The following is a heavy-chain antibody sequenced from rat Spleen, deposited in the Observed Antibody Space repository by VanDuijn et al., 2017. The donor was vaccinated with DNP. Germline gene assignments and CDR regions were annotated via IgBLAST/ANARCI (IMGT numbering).Heavy chain of an antibody. V-gene: IGHV5S13*01. CDR3: AKDYHFYAMDA. D-gene: IGHD1-1*01. CDR2: ISTGGGST. CDR1: GFTFSNYG. Sequence: EVQLVESGGGLVQPGGSLKVSCAASGFTFSNYGMAWVRQAPTKGLEWVASISTGGGSTYYRDSVKGRFTISRDNAENTLFLQMTSLRSDDTATYYCAKDYHFYAMDAWGQGTSVTVSS. J-gene: IGHJ4*01.